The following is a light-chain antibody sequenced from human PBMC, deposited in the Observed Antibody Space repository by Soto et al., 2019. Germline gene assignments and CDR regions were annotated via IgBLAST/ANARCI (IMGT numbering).Light chain of an antibody. CDR2: DAS. Sequence: ENRLTQSPATLSLSPGERATLSCRASQSVSNYVAWYQQKPGQAPRLLIYDASNRATGIPARFSGTGSGTDFTLTINNLEPEDFAVYYCQVRTNWSIAFGRGTRLAI. CDR1: QSVSNY. CDR3: QVRTNWSIA. V-gene: IGKV3-11*01. J-gene: IGKJ5*01.